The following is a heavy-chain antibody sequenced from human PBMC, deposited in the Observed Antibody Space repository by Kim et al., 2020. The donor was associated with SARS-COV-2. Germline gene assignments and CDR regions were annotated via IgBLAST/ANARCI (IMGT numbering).Heavy chain of an antibody. V-gene: IGHV4-59*01. J-gene: IGHJ5*02. CDR3: ARVIVQLVPWFDP. Sequence: YNPSLKSRVTISVDTSKNQFSLKLSSVTAADTAVYYCARVIVQLVPWFDPWGQGTLVTVSS. D-gene: IGHD6-6*01.